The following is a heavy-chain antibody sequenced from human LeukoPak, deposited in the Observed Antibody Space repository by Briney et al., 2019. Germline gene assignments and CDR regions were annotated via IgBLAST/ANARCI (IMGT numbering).Heavy chain of an antibody. D-gene: IGHD6-13*01. V-gene: IGHV3-21*01. Sequence: GGSLRLSCAASGFTFSSYRMNWVRRAPGKGLEWVSSISSSSSYIYYADSVKGRFTISRDNAKNSLYLQMNSLRAEDTAVYYCARGPYSSNWYVDYWGQGTLVTVAS. J-gene: IGHJ4*02. CDR2: ISSSSSYI. CDR3: ARGPYSSNWYVDY. CDR1: GFTFSSYR.